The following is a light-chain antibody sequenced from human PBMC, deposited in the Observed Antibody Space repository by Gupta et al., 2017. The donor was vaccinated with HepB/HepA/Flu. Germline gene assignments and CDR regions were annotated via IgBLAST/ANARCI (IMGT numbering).Light chain of an antibody. Sequence: DSVMTQPPDSLAVSLGERATINCKSSQSVLYSSNNKNYLAWYQQKPGQPPKLLIYWASTRESGVPDRFSGSGSGTDFTLTISNLQAEDVAVYCCQQYYSQITFGPGTKVDI. J-gene: IGKJ3*01. CDR3: QQYYSQIT. V-gene: IGKV4-1*01. CDR1: QSVLYSSNNKNY. CDR2: WAS.